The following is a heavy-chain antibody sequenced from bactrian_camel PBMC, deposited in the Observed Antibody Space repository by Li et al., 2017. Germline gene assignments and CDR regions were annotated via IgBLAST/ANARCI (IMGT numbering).Heavy chain of an antibody. D-gene: IGHD1*01. CDR2: IRGDGRA. J-gene: IGHJ6*01. CDR3: AAANSWYACISDYWSSPATFAY. Sequence: HVQLVESGGGLVQPGGSLRLSCAASTYTYTSCMTWFRQAPGKEREGVAAIRGDGRARYADSVAGRFTLSKDSSKNTLYLQMNSLKAEDTAMYYCAAANSWYACISDYWSSPATFAYWGQGTQVTVS. CDR1: TYTYTSC. V-gene: IGHV3S26*01.